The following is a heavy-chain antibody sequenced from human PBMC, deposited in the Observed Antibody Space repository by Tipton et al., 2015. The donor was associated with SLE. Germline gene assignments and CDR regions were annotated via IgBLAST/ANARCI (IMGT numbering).Heavy chain of an antibody. J-gene: IGHJ4*02. Sequence: TLSLTCAVYGASFSGYYWNWIRQPPGKRLEWIGEIIHSGTTNYNPSLKSRVSISVDTSKNQFSLKLSSVTAADTAVYYCARVAPSEVFDYWGQGTLVTVSS. CDR2: IIHSGTT. D-gene: IGHD2-15*01. V-gene: IGHV4-34*12. CDR3: ARVAPSEVFDY. CDR1: GASFSGYY.